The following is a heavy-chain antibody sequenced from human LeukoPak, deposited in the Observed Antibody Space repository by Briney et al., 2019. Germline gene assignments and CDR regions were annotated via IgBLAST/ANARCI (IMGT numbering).Heavy chain of an antibody. D-gene: IGHD2/OR15-2a*01. J-gene: IGHJ4*02. CDR1: GSTLSQIS. Sequence: ASVKVSCKVSGSTLSQISIDWVRQAPGKGLEWMGTFGHEDGETIYAQKFQGRFNMTVDTAADTAYMEVSGLMSEDTAIYYCATGAIVFDYWGQGTLVIVSS. V-gene: IGHV1-24*01. CDR3: ATGAIVFDY. CDR2: FGHEDGET.